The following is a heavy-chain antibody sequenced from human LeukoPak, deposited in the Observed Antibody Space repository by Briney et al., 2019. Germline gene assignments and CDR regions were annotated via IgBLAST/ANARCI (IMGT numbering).Heavy chain of an antibody. J-gene: IGHJ4*02. CDR3: ARDGFRNDCTGDTCYLRGRATYYFDY. Sequence: SETLSLTCSVYGGSFSGYSWNRIRLAPGKGLEWIGEINHSGSTNYNPSLKRRVTMAIDTSKKQFSLRLSSLTAADTAVYYCARDGFRNDCTGDTCYLRGRATYYFDYWGQGIQVTVSS. D-gene: IGHD2-15*01. CDR1: GGSFSGYS. V-gene: IGHV4-34*01. CDR2: INHSGST.